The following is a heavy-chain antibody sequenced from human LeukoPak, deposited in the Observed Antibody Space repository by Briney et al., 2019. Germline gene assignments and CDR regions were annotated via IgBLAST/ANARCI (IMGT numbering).Heavy chain of an antibody. D-gene: IGHD5-18*01. CDR1: GFTFSSYN. CDR3: AKSRGYSYGSNYYFDY. J-gene: IGHJ4*02. CDR2: ISGSGGST. Sequence: GGSLRLSCAASGFTFSSYNMNWVRQAPGKGLEWVSGISGSGGSTNDADSVKGRFTISRDNSKNTLYLQMNSLRAEDTAVYYCAKSRGYSYGSNYYFDYWGQGTLVTVSS. V-gene: IGHV3-23*01.